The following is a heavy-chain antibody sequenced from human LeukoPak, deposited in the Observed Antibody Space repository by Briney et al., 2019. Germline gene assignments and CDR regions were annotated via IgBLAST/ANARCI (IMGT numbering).Heavy chain of an antibody. Sequence: SETLSLTCTASGGSISSYYWSWIRQPPEKGLEWIGYIYYSGSTNYNPSLKSRVTISVDTSKNQFSLKLSSVTAADTAVYYCASTDFWSGAGYWGQGTLVTVSS. CDR2: IYYSGST. J-gene: IGHJ4*02. CDR3: ASTDFWSGAGY. CDR1: GGSISSYY. D-gene: IGHD3-3*01. V-gene: IGHV4-59*01.